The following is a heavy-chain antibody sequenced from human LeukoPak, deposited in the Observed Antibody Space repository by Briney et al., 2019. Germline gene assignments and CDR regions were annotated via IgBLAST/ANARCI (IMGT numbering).Heavy chain of an antibody. CDR3: AKLAAAGIRTFFDY. CDR1: GFTFANYA. Sequence: GGSLRLSCAASGFTFANYAMSWVRQAPGKGLEWVSGISSDGATFYPDSVKGRFTISRDNSKNTLYLQMNSLRAEDTAVYYCAKLAAAGIRTFFDYWGQGTLVTVSS. CDR2: ISSDGAT. D-gene: IGHD6-13*01. J-gene: IGHJ4*02. V-gene: IGHV3-23*01.